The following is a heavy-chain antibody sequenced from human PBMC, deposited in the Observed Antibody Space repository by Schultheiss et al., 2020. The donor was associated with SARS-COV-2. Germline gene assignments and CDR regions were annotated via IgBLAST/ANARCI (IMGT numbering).Heavy chain of an antibody. CDR1: GFTFSSYG. J-gene: IGHJ5*02. CDR3: ARGRVNGPAPWFDP. CDR2: ISYEGSKK. V-gene: IGHV3-30*03. Sequence: GESLKISCAASGFTFSSYGMHWVRQTPGKGLEWVAFISYEGSKKYYVDSVKGRFTISRDSSRNTLYLQMNSLRAEDTAMYYCARGRVNGPAPWFDPWGQGTLVTVSS. D-gene: IGHD1-1*01.